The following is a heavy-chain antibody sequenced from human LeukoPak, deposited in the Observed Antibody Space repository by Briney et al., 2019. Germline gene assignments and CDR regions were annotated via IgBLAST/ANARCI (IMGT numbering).Heavy chain of an antibody. Sequence: SETLSLTCTVSGVSVSSASYYWSWIRQPPGRGLEWTGYIYYSGSTNSNPSLKSRVTISVDTSKNQFSLKLSSVTAADTAVYYCARVVQRAWFDPWGQGTLVTVSS. D-gene: IGHD3-10*01. CDR1: GVSVSSASYY. V-gene: IGHV4-61*01. J-gene: IGHJ5*02. CDR2: IYYSGST. CDR3: ARVVQRAWFDP.